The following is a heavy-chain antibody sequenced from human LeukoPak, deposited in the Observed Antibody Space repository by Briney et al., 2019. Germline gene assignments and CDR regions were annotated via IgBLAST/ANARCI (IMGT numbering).Heavy chain of an antibody. Sequence: GGSLRLSCAASGFTFSSYGMHWARQAPGKGLEWVAVIWYDGNNKYYADSVKGRFTISRDNSKNTLYLQMNSLRAEDTAVYYCARDSPVVARYWFDPWGQGTLVTVSS. CDR2: IWYDGNNK. J-gene: IGHJ5*02. CDR1: GFTFSSYG. CDR3: ARDSPVVARYWFDP. V-gene: IGHV3-33*01. D-gene: IGHD2-15*01.